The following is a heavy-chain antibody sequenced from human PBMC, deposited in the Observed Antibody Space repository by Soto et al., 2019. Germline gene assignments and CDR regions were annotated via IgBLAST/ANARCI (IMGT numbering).Heavy chain of an antibody. CDR3: ARGGIWFDP. CDR1: GGSISNYY. V-gene: IGHV4-59*01. CDR2: IFSTGST. Sequence: PSETLSLTCTVSGGSISNYYWSWIRQPPGKGLEWIGYIFSTGSTKYNPSLKSRVTVSVDTSKKQFSLKLKSVTAADTAVYYCARGGIWFDPWGQGTLVTVSS. D-gene: IGHD6-13*01. J-gene: IGHJ5*02.